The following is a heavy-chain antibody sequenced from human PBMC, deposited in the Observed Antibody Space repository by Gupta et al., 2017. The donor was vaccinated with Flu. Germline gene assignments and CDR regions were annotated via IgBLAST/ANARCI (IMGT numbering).Heavy chain of an antibody. V-gene: IGHV2-70*11. J-gene: IGHJ4*02. CDR2: IDWADDK. D-gene: IGHD3-22*01. Sequence: GMCVSWIRQTPGKALEWLARIDWADDKYSSASLKTRLTISKDTSKNHVVLTMSDMDPVDTATYYCARSFYYDSGGFYWFDFWGQGALVTVSS. CDR3: ARSFYYDSGGFYWFDF. CDR1: GMC.